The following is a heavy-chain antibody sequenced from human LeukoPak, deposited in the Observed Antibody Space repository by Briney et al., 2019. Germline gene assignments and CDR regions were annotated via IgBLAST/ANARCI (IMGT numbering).Heavy chain of an antibody. Sequence: GGSLRLSCAASGFTFSSYAMSWVRQAPGKGLEWVSSISSSSSYIYYADSVRGRFTISRDNAKNSLYLQMNSLRAEDTAVYYCARDGCSGGSCSPHYYYYGMDVWGQGTTVTVSS. V-gene: IGHV3-21*01. D-gene: IGHD2-15*01. CDR3: ARDGCSGGSCSPHYYYYGMDV. CDR2: ISSSSSYI. J-gene: IGHJ6*02. CDR1: GFTFSSYA.